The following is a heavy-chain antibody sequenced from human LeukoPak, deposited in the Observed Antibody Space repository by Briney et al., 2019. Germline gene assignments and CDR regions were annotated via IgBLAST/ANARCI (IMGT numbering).Heavy chain of an antibody. D-gene: IGHD2-2*01. V-gene: IGHV1-8*01. CDR3: ARHCSSTSCYENWFDP. CDR2: MNPNSGNT. J-gene: IGHJ5*02. CDR1: GYTFTSYD. Sequence: ASVKVSCKASGYTFTSYDINWVRQATGQGLEWMGWMNPNSGNTGYAQKFQGRVTMTRNTSISTAYMELSSLRSEDTAVYYCARHCSSTSCYENWFDPWGQGTLVTVSS.